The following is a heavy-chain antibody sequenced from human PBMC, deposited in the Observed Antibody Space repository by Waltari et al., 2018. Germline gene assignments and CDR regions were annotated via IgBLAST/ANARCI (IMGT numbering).Heavy chain of an antibody. CDR2: IWYDGRKK. J-gene: IGHJ3*02. CDR3: ASDSLGAFDI. Sequence: QVQLVESGGGVVQPGRSVRLSCEVSGFTFSDYGFHWVRQAPGKGLVWVATIWYDGRKKYYEDSVKGRFTISRDDSKRTLYLQMNSRRAEDSAVFFCASDSLGAFDIWGQGTKVTVSS. CDR1: GFTFSDYG. V-gene: IGHV3-33*01.